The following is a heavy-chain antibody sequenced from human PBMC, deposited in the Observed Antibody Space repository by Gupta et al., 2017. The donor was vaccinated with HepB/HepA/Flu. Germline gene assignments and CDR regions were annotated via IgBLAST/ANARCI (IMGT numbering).Heavy chain of an antibody. D-gene: IGHD4-11*01. CDR1: GGSVSSGRYY. J-gene: IGHJ4*02. Sequence: QVQLQESGPGLVKPSETLSLTCTVSGGSVSSGRYYWSWIRQPPGKGLEWIGYIYYSGSTNYNPSLKSRVTISVDTSKNQFSLKLSSVTAADTAVYYCARDQLDYSNYGFDYWGQGTLATVAS. V-gene: IGHV4-61*01. CDR2: IYYSGST. CDR3: ARDQLDYSNYGFDY.